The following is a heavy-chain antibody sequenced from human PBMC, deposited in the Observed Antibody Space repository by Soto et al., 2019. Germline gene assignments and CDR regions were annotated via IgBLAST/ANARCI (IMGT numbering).Heavy chain of an antibody. Sequence: SETLSLTCTASGGSISSYYWSWIRQPPGKGLEWIGYIYYSGSTNYNPSLKSRVTISVDTSKNQFSLKLSSVTAEDTAVYYCARSDGRYWGQGTLVTVSS. CDR2: IYYSGST. J-gene: IGHJ4*02. V-gene: IGHV4-59*01. CDR3: ARSDGRY. CDR1: GGSISSYY.